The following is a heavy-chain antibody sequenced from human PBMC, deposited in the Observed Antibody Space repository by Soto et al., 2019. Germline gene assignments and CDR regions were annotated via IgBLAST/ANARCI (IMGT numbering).Heavy chain of an antibody. D-gene: IGHD2-21*02. CDR3: ARDLWGYCGTDCYPLDV. Sequence: SATLSLTCTVSRRSIGGYYRSWIRHPPGKGLEWIGYMYNTGSTVYNPSFKSRVTISVDTSKNQFSLKLNSVTAADTAVYYCARDLWGYCGTDCYPLDVWGQGTTVT. J-gene: IGHJ6*02. CDR2: MYNTGST. CDR1: RRSIGGYY. V-gene: IGHV4-59*01.